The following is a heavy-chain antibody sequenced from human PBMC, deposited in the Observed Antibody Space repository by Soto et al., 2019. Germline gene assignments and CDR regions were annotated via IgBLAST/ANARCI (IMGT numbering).Heavy chain of an antibody. Sequence: QVQLVQSGAEVKKPGASVKVSCKASGYTFTSYGISWVRQAPGQGLEWMGWISAYNGNTNYAQKLQGRVTMTTDTTASTAYMEVRSLRSGDTAVYYCAGDFAGGLVDYWGQGTLVTVSS. CDR1: GYTFTSYG. J-gene: IGHJ4*02. CDR3: AGDFAGGLVDY. V-gene: IGHV1-18*01. D-gene: IGHD6-19*01. CDR2: ISAYNGNT.